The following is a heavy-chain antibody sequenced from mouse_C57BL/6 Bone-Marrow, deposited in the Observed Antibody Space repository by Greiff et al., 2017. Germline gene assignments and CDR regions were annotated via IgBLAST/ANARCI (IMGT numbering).Heavy chain of an antibody. CDR1: GYTFTSYG. V-gene: IGHV1-81*01. Sequence: VKLVESGAELARPGASVKLSCKASGYTFTSYGISWVKQRTGQGLEWIGEIYPRSGNTYYNEKFKGKATLTADKSSSTAYMVLRSLTSEDSAVYFCVRGGWSDDWGQGATLTVSS. D-gene: IGHD1-1*02. CDR3: VRGGWSDD. CDR2: IYPRSGNT. J-gene: IGHJ2*01.